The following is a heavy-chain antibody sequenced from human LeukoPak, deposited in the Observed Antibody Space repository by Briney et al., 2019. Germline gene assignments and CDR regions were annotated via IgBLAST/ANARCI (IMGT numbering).Heavy chain of an antibody. V-gene: IGHV3-21*01. J-gene: IGHJ4*02. CDR1: GFTISSYS. Sequence: GGSLRLSCAASGFTISSYSMNWVRQAPGKGLEWVSSISSSSSYIYYADSVKGRFTVSRDNAKNSLYLQMNSLRAEDTAVYYCARVWDYPESGFDYWGQGTLVTVSS. CDR3: ARVWDYPESGFDY. D-gene: IGHD1-7*01. CDR2: ISSSSSYI.